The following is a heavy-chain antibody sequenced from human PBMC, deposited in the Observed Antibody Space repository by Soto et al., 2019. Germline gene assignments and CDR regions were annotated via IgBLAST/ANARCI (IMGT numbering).Heavy chain of an antibody. V-gene: IGHV1-24*01. D-gene: IGHD3-10*01. CDR3: ATMVRGIIIRSFDY. J-gene: IGHJ4*02. CDR2: FDPEDGET. CDR1: GYTLTELS. Sequence: ASVKVSCKVSGYTLTELSMHWVRQAPGKGLEWMGGFDPEDGETIYAQKFQGRVTMTEDTSTDTAYMELSSLRSEDTAVYYCATMVRGIIIRSFDYWGQGTLVTVSS.